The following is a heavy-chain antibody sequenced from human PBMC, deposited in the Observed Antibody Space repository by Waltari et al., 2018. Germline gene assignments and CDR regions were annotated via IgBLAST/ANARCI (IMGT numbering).Heavy chain of an antibody. CDR3: TRSLRFPLYYFDS. Sequence: QVQLVESGGGVVQPGRSPRLSRAASGFLLSSFTMQWVRQAPGKGLESLAVISYEGSSEYCDSVKGRFTVSRDNSKNTLYLQMNSLRPEDTAMYYCTRSLRFPLYYFDSWGQGTLVTVSS. J-gene: IGHJ4*02. V-gene: IGHV3-30-3*01. CDR1: GFLLSSFT. CDR2: ISYEGSSE.